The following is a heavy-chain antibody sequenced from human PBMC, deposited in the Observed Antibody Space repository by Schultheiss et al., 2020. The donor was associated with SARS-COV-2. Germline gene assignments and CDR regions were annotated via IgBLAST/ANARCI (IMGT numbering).Heavy chain of an antibody. CDR3: ARDVGSGSYIDY. CDR2: ISSSGGTI. J-gene: IGHJ4*02. Sequence: GGSLRLSCAASGFTFSGSAMHWVRQASGKGLEWVSYISSSGGTIYYADSVKGRFTISRDNAKNSLYLQMNSLRAEDTAVYYCARDVGSGSYIDYWGQGTLVTVSS. V-gene: IGHV3-48*04. D-gene: IGHD3-10*01. CDR1: GFTFSGSA.